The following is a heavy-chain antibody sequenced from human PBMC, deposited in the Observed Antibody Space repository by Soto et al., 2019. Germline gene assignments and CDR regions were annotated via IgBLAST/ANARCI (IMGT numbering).Heavy chain of an antibody. D-gene: IGHD6-6*01. CDR1: GFTFSTYS. Sequence: VQLVESGGGLVQPGESLRLSCAASGFTFSTYSMNWVRQAPGQGLEWVSYISSRSYTIYYVDSVKGRFTISRDNAKNSLYLQMNCLRNEATAVNYCEIGGSSSDNGLDVWGQGTTVTVSS. V-gene: IGHV3-48*02. CDR2: ISSRSYTI. J-gene: IGHJ6*02. CDR3: EIGGSSSDNGLDV.